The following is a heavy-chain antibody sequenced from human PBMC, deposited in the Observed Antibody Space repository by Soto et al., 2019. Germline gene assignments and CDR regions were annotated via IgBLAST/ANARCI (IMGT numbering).Heavy chain of an antibody. CDR1: GFPFSSYA. D-gene: IGHD1-26*01. CDR3: ARDMSGGTYNYYYGMDV. CDR2: ISGSGSPT. J-gene: IGHJ6*02. Sequence: TGGSLILSCAASGFPFSSYAMTWVRPAPGRGLEWVSAISGSGSPTYYADSVKGRFTISRDNSKNTLYLQMNSLRADDTAVYYCARDMSGGTYNYYYGMDVWGQGTTVTVSS. V-gene: IGHV3-23*01.